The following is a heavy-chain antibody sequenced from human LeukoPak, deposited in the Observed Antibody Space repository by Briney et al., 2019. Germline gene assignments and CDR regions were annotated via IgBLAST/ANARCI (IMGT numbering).Heavy chain of an antibody. V-gene: IGHV1-8*01. J-gene: IGHJ1*01. Sequence: ASAKVSCKASGYNVIAFDIHWVRQATGQGLEWMGWMNPHSGKTAYAQKFQGRVTMTRDISINTAYMELSGLRSEDTAVYYCARGRTQMAAVLGHWGQVPGHRLL. CDR2: MNPHSGKT. CDR3: ARGRTQMAAVLGH. CDR1: GYNVIAFD. D-gene: IGHD5-24*01.